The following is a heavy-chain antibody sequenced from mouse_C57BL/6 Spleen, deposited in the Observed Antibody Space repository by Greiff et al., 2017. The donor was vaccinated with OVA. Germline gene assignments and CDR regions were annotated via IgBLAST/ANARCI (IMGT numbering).Heavy chain of an antibody. CDR3: ARSYYGNLYYFDY. V-gene: IGHV1-66*01. J-gene: IGHJ2*01. CDR2: IYPGSGNT. Sequence: QVHVKQSGPELVKPGASVKISCKASGYSFTSYYIHWVKQRPGQGLEWIGWIYPGSGNTKYNEKFKGKATLTADTSSSTAYMQLSSLTSEDSAVYYCARSYYGNLYYFDYWGQGTTLTVSS. CDR1: GYSFTSYY. D-gene: IGHD2-10*01.